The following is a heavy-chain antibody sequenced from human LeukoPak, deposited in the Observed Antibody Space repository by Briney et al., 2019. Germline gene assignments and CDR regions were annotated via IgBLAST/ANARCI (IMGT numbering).Heavy chain of an antibody. CDR3: AREGSYYFDY. V-gene: IGHV3-7*01. J-gene: IGHJ4*02. Sequence: QPGGSLRLSCAASGFTFRNYRMNWVRQAPGKGLEWVANIKQDGSEEYYVDSVKGRFTISRDNAKNSLYLQMNSLRAEDTAAYYCAREGSYYFDYWGQGTLVTVSS. CDR2: IKQDGSEE. CDR1: GFTFRNYR.